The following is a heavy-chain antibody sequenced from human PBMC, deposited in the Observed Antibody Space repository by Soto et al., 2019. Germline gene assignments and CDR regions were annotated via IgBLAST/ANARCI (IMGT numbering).Heavy chain of an antibody. CDR2: INHSGST. J-gene: IGHJ6*02. Sequence: SETLSLTCAVYGWSFSGYYWSWIRHRPGKGLEWIGEINHSGSTNYNPSLKSRVTISVDTSKNQFSLKLSSVTAADTAVYYCAREQDIVVVPAANPGSGVSLYYGMDVCGQGTTVT. V-gene: IGHV4-34*01. CDR3: AREQDIVVVPAANPGSGVSLYYGMDV. D-gene: IGHD2-2*01. CDR1: GWSFSGYY.